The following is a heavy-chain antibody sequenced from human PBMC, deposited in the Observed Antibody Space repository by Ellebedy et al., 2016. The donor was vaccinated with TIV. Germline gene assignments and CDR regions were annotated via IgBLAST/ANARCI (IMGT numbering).Heavy chain of an antibody. D-gene: IGHD3-3*01. V-gene: IGHV3-11*04. Sequence: PGGSLRLSCAASGFNFHTHYMSWVRQAPGKGLEWVSYISRDDIIKKYGDSVKCRFTISSDNVKTSVYLQMNSLRAEDTAVYYCDKACFGGACYFEDWGQGIPVTVSS. CDR2: ISRDDIIK. CDR3: DKACFGGACYFED. J-gene: IGHJ4*02. CDR1: GFNFHTHY.